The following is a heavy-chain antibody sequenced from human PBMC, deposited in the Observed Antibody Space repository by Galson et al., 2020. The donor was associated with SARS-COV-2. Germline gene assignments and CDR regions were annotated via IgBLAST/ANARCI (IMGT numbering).Heavy chain of an antibody. CDR2: IYYSGST. D-gene: IGHD6-13*01. CDR1: GGSVSSGSYY. Sequence: SETLSLTCTVSGGSVSSGSYYWNWVRQSPGKGLEWIGYIYYSGSTNYNPSLKRRVTISLDTSKNQFSLELSSVTAADTAVYYCAREGVAAAGTLIDGLDIWGQGTMVTVSS. V-gene: IGHV4-61*01. J-gene: IGHJ3*02. CDR3: AREGVAAAGTLIDGLDI.